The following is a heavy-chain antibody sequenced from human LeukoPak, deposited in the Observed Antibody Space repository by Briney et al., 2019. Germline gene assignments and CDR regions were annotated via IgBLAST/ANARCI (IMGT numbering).Heavy chain of an antibody. CDR1: GGSFSGYY. Sequence: PSETLSLTCAVYGGSFSGYYWSWIRQPPGKGLEWIGEINHSGSTNYNPSLKSRVTISVDTSKNQFSLKLSSMTAADTAVYYCARGYGDYLDNWFDPWGQGTLVTVSS. CDR2: INHSGST. D-gene: IGHD4-17*01. CDR3: ARGYGDYLDNWFDP. J-gene: IGHJ5*02. V-gene: IGHV4-34*01.